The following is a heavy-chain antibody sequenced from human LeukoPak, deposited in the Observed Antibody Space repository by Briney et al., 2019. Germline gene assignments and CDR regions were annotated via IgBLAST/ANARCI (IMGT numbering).Heavy chain of an antibody. CDR1: GGSISSGSYY. Sequence: PSETLSLTCTVSGGSISSGSYYWSWIRQPAGKGLEWIGRIYTSGSTNYNPSLKSRVTISVDTSKNQFSLKLSSVTAADTAVYYCARGAIGEDWFDPWGQGTLVTVSS. V-gene: IGHV4-61*02. CDR3: ARGAIGEDWFDP. CDR2: IYTSGST. D-gene: IGHD2-21*01. J-gene: IGHJ5*02.